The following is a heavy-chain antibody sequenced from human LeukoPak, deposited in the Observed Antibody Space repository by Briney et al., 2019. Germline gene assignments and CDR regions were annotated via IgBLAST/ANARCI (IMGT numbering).Heavy chain of an antibody. Sequence: GGSLRLSCAASGFTFSSQSMNWVRQAPGKGLEWVSSISSSSSYIYYADSVKGRFTISRDNAKNSLYLQMNSLRAEDTAVYYCARYRGGGDYDYWGQGTLVTVSS. CDR1: GFTFSSQS. D-gene: IGHD4-17*01. V-gene: IGHV3-21*01. J-gene: IGHJ4*02. CDR2: ISSSSSYI. CDR3: ARYRGGGDYDY.